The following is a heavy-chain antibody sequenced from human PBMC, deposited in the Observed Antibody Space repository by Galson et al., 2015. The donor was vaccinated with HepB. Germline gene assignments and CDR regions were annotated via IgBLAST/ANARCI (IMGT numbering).Heavy chain of an antibody. J-gene: IGHJ6*03. V-gene: IGHV3-33*01. CDR2: VWFGGVNE. D-gene: IGHD2-2*01. CDR1: GFTFSSYG. Sequence: SLRLSCAASGFTFSSYGIHWVRQAPGKGLEWLAIVWFGGVNEFYADSVKGRFTISRDNSKNSLYLQMNSLRAEDTAVYYCARSMDGQLHRSKYYYDMDVWGKGTTVTVSS. CDR3: ARSMDGQLHRSKYYYDMDV.